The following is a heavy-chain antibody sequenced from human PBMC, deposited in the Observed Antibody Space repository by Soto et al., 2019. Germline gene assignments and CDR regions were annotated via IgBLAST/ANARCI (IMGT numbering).Heavy chain of an antibody. CDR2: ITGSGDYT. D-gene: IGHD4-17*01. Sequence: EVQMLESGGGLVQPGGSRRLSCAALGFTFSSYALTWVRQAPGKGLEWASSITGSGDYTRYKDSVKGRLTITRDNAKNTLFLQMKSLRADDTAIYYCGKDPNGDYFGAFDFWGQGTMVTVSS. CDR3: GKDPNGDYFGAFDF. V-gene: IGHV3-23*01. J-gene: IGHJ3*01. CDR1: GFTFSSYA.